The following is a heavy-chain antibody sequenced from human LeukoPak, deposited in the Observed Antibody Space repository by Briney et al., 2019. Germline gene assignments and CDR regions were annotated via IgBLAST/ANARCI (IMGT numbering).Heavy chain of an antibody. CDR2: ISAYNGNT. Sequence: ASVKVSCKASGYTFTSYGISWVRQAPGQGLEWMGWISAYNGNTDYAQKLQGRVTMTTDTSTSTAYMELRSLRSDDTAVYYCARDPEAAYYYDSSGYYPDYWGQGTLVTVSS. D-gene: IGHD3-22*01. J-gene: IGHJ4*02. CDR1: GYTFTSYG. CDR3: ARDPEAAYYYDSSGYYPDY. V-gene: IGHV1-18*01.